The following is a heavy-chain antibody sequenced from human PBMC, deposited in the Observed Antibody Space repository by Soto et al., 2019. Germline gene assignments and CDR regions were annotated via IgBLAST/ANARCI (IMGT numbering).Heavy chain of an antibody. D-gene: IGHD3-9*01. CDR2: IYYSGST. V-gene: IGHV4-59*08. Sequence: SETLSLTCTVSGGTISSYYWSWIRQPPGKGLEWIGYIYYSGSTNYNPSLKSRVTISVDTSKNQFSLKLSSVTAADTAVYYCAAGSGSRLRYFDWLSNTDYYYYGMDVWGQGTTVTVSS. CDR3: AAGSGSRLRYFDWLSNTDYYYYGMDV. CDR1: GGTISSYY. J-gene: IGHJ6*02.